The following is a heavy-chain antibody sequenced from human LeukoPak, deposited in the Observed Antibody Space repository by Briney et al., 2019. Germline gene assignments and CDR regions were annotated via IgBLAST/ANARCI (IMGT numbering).Heavy chain of an antibody. V-gene: IGHV1-8*01. D-gene: IGHD6-13*01. CDR1: GYTFTDYD. Sequence: ASVKVSCKPSGYTFTDYDINWVRPATGQGLEWMGWMNPNSGNTGYTQKFQGRGTMTRNTSISTAYMELSSLRSEDTAVYYCASLIAAAGFRSYYGMDVWGQGTTVTVSS. CDR3: ASLIAAAGFRSYYGMDV. CDR2: MNPNSGNT. J-gene: IGHJ6*02.